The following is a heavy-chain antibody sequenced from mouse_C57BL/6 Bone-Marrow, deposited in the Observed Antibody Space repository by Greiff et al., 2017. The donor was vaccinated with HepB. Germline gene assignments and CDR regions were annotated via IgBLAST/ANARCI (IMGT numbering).Heavy chain of an antibody. CDR3: ARQGGYFFDY. J-gene: IGHJ2*01. V-gene: IGHV5-2*03. Sequence: EVKLVESGGGLVQPGESLKLSCESNEYEFPSHDMSWVRKTPEKRLELVAAINSDGGGTYYQDTMERRSIISKDNTNKTPYLQMSSLRSEDTALYYCARQGGYFFDYWGQGTTLTVSS. CDR1: EYEFPSHD. CDR2: INSDGGGT.